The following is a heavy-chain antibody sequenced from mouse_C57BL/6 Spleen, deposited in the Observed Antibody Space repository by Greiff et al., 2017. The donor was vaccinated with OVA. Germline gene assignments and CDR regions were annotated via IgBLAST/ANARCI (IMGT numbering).Heavy chain of an antibody. CDR2: IDPETGGT. J-gene: IGHJ2*01. D-gene: IGHD1-1*01. CDR3: TIAPITTVVSTKFAY. V-gene: IGHV1-15*01. Sequence: VQLQQSGAELVRPGASVTLSCKASGYTFTDYEMHWVKQTPVHGLEWIGAIDPETGGTAYNQKFKGTAILTADKSSITAYMELLSLTSDDSAFSYCTIAPITTVVSTKFAYWGQGTTLTVSS. CDR1: GYTFTDYE.